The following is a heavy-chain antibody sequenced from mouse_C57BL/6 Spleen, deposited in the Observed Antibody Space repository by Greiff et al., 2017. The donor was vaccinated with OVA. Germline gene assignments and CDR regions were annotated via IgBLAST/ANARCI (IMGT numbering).Heavy chain of an antibody. J-gene: IGHJ4*01. CDR3: ARRGNYYSKAMDY. CDR1: GYTFTSYW. Sequence: QVQLQQPGAELVKPGASVKLSCKASGYTFTSYWMPWVQPRPGPGLEWIGDLDPSDSYTNYNQKFKGKATLTVDTSSSTAYMQLSRLTSESSAFYYCARRGNYYSKAMDYWGQGTSVTVSS. V-gene: IGHV1-50*01. CDR2: LDPSDSYT. D-gene: IGHD1-1*01.